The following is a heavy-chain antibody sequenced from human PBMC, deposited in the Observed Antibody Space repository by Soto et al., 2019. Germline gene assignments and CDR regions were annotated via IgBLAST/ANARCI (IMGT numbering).Heavy chain of an antibody. V-gene: IGHV3-15*01. CDR3: DKDRRGNGDVHLDY. Sequence: GGSLRLSCAASGFTFRDAWMSWVRQAPGKGLELVGRIKRKTDGGTTDYTAPVKGRFTISRDDSKNTLFLEMNSLNTEDTSVYYCDKDRRGNGDVHLDYWGQGT. CDR1: GFTFRDAW. D-gene: IGHD4-17*01. J-gene: IGHJ4*02. CDR2: IKRKTDGGTT.